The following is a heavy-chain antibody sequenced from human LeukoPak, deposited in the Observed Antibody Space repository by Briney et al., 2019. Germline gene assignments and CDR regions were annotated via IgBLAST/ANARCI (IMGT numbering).Heavy chain of an antibody. Sequence: ASVKVSCKASGYTFTSYGISWVRQAPGQGLEWMGWISAYNGNTNYAQKLQGRVTMTTDTSTSTAYMELRSLRSDDTAVYYCARAYCSSTSCYYDAFDIWGQGTMATVSS. D-gene: IGHD2-2*01. CDR1: GYTFTSYG. CDR3: ARAYCSSTSCYYDAFDI. V-gene: IGHV1-18*01. J-gene: IGHJ3*02. CDR2: ISAYNGNT.